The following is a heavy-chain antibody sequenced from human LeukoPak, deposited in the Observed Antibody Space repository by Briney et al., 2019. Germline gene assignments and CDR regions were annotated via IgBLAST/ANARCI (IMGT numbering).Heavy chain of an antibody. CDR1: GYTLTGYY. D-gene: IGHD3-10*01. CDR2: INPNSGGT. V-gene: IGHV1-2*02. Sequence: GASVKVSCKXSGYTLTGYYMHWVRQAPGQGLERMGWINPNSGGTNYAQKFQGRATMTRDTSISTAYMELSRLRSDDTAVYYCAQDFGFGELESQNWFDPWGQGTLVTVSS. J-gene: IGHJ5*02. CDR3: AQDFGFGELESQNWFDP.